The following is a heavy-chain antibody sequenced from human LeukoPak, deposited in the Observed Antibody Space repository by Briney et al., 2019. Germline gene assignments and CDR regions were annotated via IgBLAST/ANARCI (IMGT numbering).Heavy chain of an antibody. Sequence: GGSLRLSCAASGFSVSSNYMSWVRQAPGKGLEWVSLIYSGGSTFYADSVKGRFTISRDNSKNTLYLQMNSLRAEDTAVYYCARDKGSYGYDAFDIWGQGTMVTVSS. J-gene: IGHJ3*02. D-gene: IGHD5-18*01. CDR3: ARDKGSYGYDAFDI. CDR1: GFSVSSNY. CDR2: IYSGGST. V-gene: IGHV3-66*01.